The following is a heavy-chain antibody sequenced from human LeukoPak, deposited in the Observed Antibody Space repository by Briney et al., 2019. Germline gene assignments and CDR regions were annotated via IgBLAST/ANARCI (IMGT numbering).Heavy chain of an antibody. Sequence: GGSLRLSCAASGFTFSSYSMNWVRQAPGKGLEWVSSISSSSSYIYYADSVKGRFTISRDNAKNSLYLQMNSLRAGDTAVYYCARAGGGDPGGNDAFDIWGQGTMVTVSS. D-gene: IGHD2-21*02. CDR1: GFTFSSYS. CDR3: ARAGGGDPGGNDAFDI. J-gene: IGHJ3*02. CDR2: ISSSSSYI. V-gene: IGHV3-21*01.